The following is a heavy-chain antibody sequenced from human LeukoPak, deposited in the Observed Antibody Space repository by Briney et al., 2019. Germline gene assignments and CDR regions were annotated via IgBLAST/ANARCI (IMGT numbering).Heavy chain of an antibody. Sequence: ASVKVSCKASGYTFTSYSISWVRQAPGQGLEWMGWISAYNGNTNYVEKLQGRVTMTVDTSTNSVYMDLRSLRSDDTAVYYCTRDDGYSYRKGVDRFDSWGQGTLVTVSS. J-gene: IGHJ4*02. CDR1: GYTFTSYS. CDR3: TRDDGYSYRKGVDRFDS. D-gene: IGHD5-18*01. V-gene: IGHV1-18*01. CDR2: ISAYNGNT.